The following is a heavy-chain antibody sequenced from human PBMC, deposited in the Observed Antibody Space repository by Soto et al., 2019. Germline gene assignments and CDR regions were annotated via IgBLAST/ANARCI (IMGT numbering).Heavy chain of an antibody. CDR3: ARDVDKYTVSDPSGPGY. D-gene: IGHD2-2*02. Sequence: QVQLVQSAAVVQEPGASVKLSCKTSGYAFSNFYIHWVRQAPGQGLEWVGVINPRGGSANYAQRFQARVTMTRDTSASTVYMELSRLRSDDTATYYCARDVDKYTVSDPSGPGYWGQGTMITVSS. CDR1: GYAFSNFY. J-gene: IGHJ4*02. CDR2: INPRGGSA. V-gene: IGHV1-46*01.